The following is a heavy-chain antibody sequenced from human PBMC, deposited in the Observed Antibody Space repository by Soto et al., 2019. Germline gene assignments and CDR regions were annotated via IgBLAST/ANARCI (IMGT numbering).Heavy chain of an antibody. Sequence: SETLSLTCTVSGGSITGGSISSTTYYWGWMRQPPGKGLEWIASFFIGGNTYYNPSLKSRVTISVDTSNNQFSLKLSFVTAADTAVYYCASEEVAYYDSGSYNWFDPWGQG. CDR1: GGSITGGSISSTTYY. J-gene: IGHJ5*02. V-gene: IGHV4-39*07. CDR3: ASEEVAYYDSGSYNWFDP. CDR2: FFIGGNT. D-gene: IGHD3-10*01.